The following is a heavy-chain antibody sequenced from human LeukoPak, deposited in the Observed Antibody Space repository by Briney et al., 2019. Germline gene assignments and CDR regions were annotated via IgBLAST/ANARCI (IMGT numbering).Heavy chain of an antibody. CDR3: AKSGVRYYDSSGYYEDLDY. J-gene: IGHJ4*02. CDR1: GFTSSSYA. D-gene: IGHD3-22*01. CDR2: IGGSDGST. Sequence: PGGSLRLSCAASGFTSSSYAMSWVRQAPGKGLEWVSAIGGSDGSTYYADSVKGRFTISRDNSKNTLYLQMNSLRAEDTAVYYCAKSGVRYYDSSGYYEDLDYWGQGTLVTVSS. V-gene: IGHV3-23*01.